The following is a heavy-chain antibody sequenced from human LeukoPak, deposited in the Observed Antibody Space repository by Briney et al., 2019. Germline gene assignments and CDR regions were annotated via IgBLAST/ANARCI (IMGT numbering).Heavy chain of an antibody. J-gene: IGHJ4*02. CDR2: IYYSGST. Sequence: SETLSLTCTVSGGSISSYYWSWIRQPPGKGLEWIGYIYYSGSTNYNPSLKSRVTISVDTSKNQFSLRLSSVTAADTAVYYCARDPIRERDDYWGQGTLVTVSS. CDR1: GGSISSYY. D-gene: IGHD3-9*01. CDR3: ARDPIRERDDY. V-gene: IGHV4-59*12.